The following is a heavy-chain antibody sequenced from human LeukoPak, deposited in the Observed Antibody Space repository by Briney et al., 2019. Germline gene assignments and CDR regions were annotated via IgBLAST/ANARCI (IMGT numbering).Heavy chain of an antibody. J-gene: IGHJ4*02. Sequence: PSETLSLTCTVSGASVSSYFWSWIRQSPEKGLDWIGYVYHSGSSSSNPSLHSRVTISQDTSRNQVSLKMTSATAADTAVYYCAKLLGEEYWDQGTQVVVSS. V-gene: IGHV4-59*02. CDR2: VYHSGSS. CDR3: AKLLGEEY. D-gene: IGHD6-6*01. CDR1: GASVSSYF.